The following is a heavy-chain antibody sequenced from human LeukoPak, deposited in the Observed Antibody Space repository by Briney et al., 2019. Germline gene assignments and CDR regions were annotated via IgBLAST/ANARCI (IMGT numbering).Heavy chain of an antibody. Sequence: PGGSLRLSCAASGFTFSSYWISWVRQAPGKGLEWVANIKQDGSEKYYVDSVKGRFTISRDNAKNSLYLQMNSLRAEDTAVYYCARVLVYSSSWYARRGGWFDPWGQGSLVTVSS. J-gene: IGHJ5*02. CDR1: GFTFSSYW. CDR2: IKQDGSEK. D-gene: IGHD6-13*01. CDR3: ARVLVYSSSWYARRGGWFDP. V-gene: IGHV3-7*01.